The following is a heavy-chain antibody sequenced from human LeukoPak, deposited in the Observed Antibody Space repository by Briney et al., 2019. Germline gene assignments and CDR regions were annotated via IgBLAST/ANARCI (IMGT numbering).Heavy chain of an antibody. Sequence: GGSLRLSCVASGFTFSSYAMTWVRQAPGKGLEWVSGISGSGSGTYYADSVKGRFTISRDNSKNTLYLQLNSLRAEDTAVYYCARGQLWIDYWGQGTLVTVSS. CDR1: GFTFSSYA. D-gene: IGHD3-10*01. CDR2: ISGSGSGT. V-gene: IGHV3-23*01. J-gene: IGHJ4*02. CDR3: ARGQLWIDY.